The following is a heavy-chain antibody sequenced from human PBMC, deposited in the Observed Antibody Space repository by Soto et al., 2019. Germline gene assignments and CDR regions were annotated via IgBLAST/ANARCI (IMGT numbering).Heavy chain of an antibody. Sequence: VAVISYDGSNKYYADSVKGQFTIYRDNSKNTLYLQMNSLRAEDTAVYYCAKGRSVYCSCGRGFIFDYWGQGTLVTVSS. V-gene: IGHV3-30*18. CDR2: ISYDGSNK. CDR3: AKGRSVYCSCGRGFIFDY. D-gene: IGHD2-15*01. J-gene: IGHJ4*02.